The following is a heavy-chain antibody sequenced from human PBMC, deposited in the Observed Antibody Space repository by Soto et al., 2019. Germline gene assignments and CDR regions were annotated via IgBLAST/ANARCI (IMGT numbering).Heavy chain of an antibody. J-gene: IGHJ3*02. V-gene: IGHV3-30*18. CDR2: LSFDGSNK. Sequence: PGGSLRLSCAASGFSFISYGMHWVRQAPGKGLEGVAVLSFDGSNKVYADSVKGRFTISRDNSKNTLYLQMNSLRPEDTAVYYCAKCPNSSGYWRAFDNWGQGTMVTVSS. CDR1: GFSFISYG. D-gene: IGHD3-22*01. CDR3: AKCPNSSGYWRAFDN.